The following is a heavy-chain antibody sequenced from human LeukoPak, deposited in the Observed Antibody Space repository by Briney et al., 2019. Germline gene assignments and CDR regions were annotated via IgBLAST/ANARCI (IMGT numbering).Heavy chain of an antibody. V-gene: IGHV3-30*18. CDR1: GFTFSSYG. D-gene: IGHD3-9*01. CDR3: AKGGWLLEPYIDY. CDR2: ISYDGSNK. Sequence: QPGRSLRLSCAASGFTFSSYGMHWVRQAPGKGLERVAVISYDGSNKYYADSVKGRFTISRDNSKNTLYLQMNSLRAEDTAVYYCAKGGWLLEPYIDYWGQGTLVTVSS. J-gene: IGHJ4*02.